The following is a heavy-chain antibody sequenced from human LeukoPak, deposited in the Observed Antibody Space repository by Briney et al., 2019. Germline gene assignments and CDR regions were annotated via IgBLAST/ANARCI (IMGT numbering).Heavy chain of an antibody. D-gene: IGHD1-26*01. CDR2: INPNSGGT. V-gene: IGHV1-2*02. J-gene: IGHJ3*02. Sequence: ASVKVSCKSFGYTFTSNYMHWVRQAPGQGLEWMGWINPNSGGTNYAQKFQGRVTMTRDTSISTAYMELSRLRSDDTAVYYCASGSYPYDAFDMWGQGTMVTVSS. CDR3: ASGSYPYDAFDM. CDR1: GYTFTSNY.